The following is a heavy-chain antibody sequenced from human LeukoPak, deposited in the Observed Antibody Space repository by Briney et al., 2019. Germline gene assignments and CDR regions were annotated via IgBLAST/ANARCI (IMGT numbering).Heavy chain of an antibody. Sequence: SQTLSLTCSVSNDSITSGGYYWTWIRQTPGKGLEWLGYIYFTGSTSYNPSLKSRISISLDTPKNQFSLNLSSLDAADTAVYFCARGLYSSTWFNWLDPWGPGILVTVSS. CDR2: IYFTGST. CDR1: NDSITSGGYY. D-gene: IGHD6-13*01. J-gene: IGHJ5*02. V-gene: IGHV4-31*03. CDR3: ARGLYSSTWFNWLDP.